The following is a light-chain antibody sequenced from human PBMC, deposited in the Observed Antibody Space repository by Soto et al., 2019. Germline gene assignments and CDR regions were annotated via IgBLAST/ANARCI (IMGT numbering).Light chain of an antibody. CDR3: QQYNKWRPIT. V-gene: IGKV3-15*01. CDR1: QSVSSH. Sequence: EIVMTQSPATLSVSPGERATLSCRASQSVSSHLVWYQQKPGQAPRLLIYGASTRATGIPARFSGSGSGTEFTLTISSLQSKVFPVYDCQQYNKWRPITFGQGARLEIK. CDR2: GAS. J-gene: IGKJ5*01.